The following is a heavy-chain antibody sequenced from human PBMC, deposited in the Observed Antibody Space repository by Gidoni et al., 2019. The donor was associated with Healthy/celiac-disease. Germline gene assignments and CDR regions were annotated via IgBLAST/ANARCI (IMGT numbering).Heavy chain of an antibody. CDR1: GFPFSRYA. CDR3: AKFSSSSGSYWYFDL. Sequence: EVQLLESGGGLVQPGGSLRLSCAASGFPFSRYAMSWVRQAPGKGLEWVSAISGSGGSTYYADSVKGRFTISRDNSKNTLYLQMNSLRAEDTAVYYCAKFSSSSGSYWYFDLWGRGTLVTVSS. V-gene: IGHV3-23*01. CDR2: ISGSGGST. D-gene: IGHD6-13*01. J-gene: IGHJ2*01.